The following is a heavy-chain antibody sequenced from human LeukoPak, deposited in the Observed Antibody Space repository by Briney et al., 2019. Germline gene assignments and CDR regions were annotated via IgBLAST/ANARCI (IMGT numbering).Heavy chain of an antibody. CDR2: TNPNSCGT. J-gene: IGHJ3*02. V-gene: IGHV1-2*02. CDR3: ARALSTFVDYDAFDI. Sequence: ASVTVSCKASGYTFTGYYMHWVRQAPGQGLEWMGWTNPNSCGTNYAQKFQGSVTMTSDTSISTAYMELSRLRSDATSVYYCARALSTFVDYDAFDIWGQGTMVTVSS. CDR1: GYTFTGYY. D-gene: IGHD4-11*01.